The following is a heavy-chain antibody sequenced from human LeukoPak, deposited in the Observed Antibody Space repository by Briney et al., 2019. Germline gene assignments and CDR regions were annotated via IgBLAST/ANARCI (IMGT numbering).Heavy chain of an antibody. CDR2: TSDSGGST. Sequence: GGSLRLSCEASGFNLSNYAINWVRQAPGKGLEWVSLTSDSGGSTYYADSVKGRFTVSRDTSKNTLYVQMNSLRAEDTAVYYCAKDRTVTQFGDAFDIWGQGTMVTVSS. V-gene: IGHV3-23*01. J-gene: IGHJ3*02. D-gene: IGHD4-17*01. CDR3: AKDRTVTQFGDAFDI. CDR1: GFNLSNYA.